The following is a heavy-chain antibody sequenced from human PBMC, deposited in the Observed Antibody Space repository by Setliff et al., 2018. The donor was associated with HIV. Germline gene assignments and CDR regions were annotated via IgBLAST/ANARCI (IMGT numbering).Heavy chain of an antibody. Sequence: PSETLSLTCAVSGYSINSAYYWGWIRQSPGKGLEWIGGFHHSGSSYYNPSLKSRVTISGQTSKNQFSLKLSSVTAADTAVYYCARQGAGYYYDSSDYYMGNGFDIWGQGIMVTVSS. J-gene: IGHJ3*02. CDR1: GYSINSAYY. D-gene: IGHD3-22*01. CDR3: ARQGAGYYYDSSDYYMGNGFDI. CDR2: FHHSGSS. V-gene: IGHV4-38-2*01.